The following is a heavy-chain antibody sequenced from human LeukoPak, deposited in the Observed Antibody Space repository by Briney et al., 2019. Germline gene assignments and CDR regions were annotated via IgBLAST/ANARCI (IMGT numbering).Heavy chain of an antibody. D-gene: IGHD5-12*01. CDR3: EIYTGYDSF. CDR2: MNPNSGNT. CDR1: GYTFTSYD. V-gene: IGHV1-8*01. Sequence: ASVKVSCKASGYTFTSYDINWVRQATGQGLEWMGWMNPNSGNTGYAQKFQGRVTLTRNTSVSTAFMELSGLRSEDTAVYCCEIYTGYDSFWGQGTLVTVSS. J-gene: IGHJ4*02.